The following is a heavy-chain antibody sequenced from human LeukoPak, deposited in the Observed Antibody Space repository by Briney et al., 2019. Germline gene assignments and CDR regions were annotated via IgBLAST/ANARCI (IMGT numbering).Heavy chain of an antibody. CDR2: IYYSGST. CDR3: ARGQRQLAKQWLVLGRLGYYYYYMDV. V-gene: IGHV4-59*02. J-gene: IGHJ6*03. Sequence: SETLSLTCTVSGGSVSSYYWSWIRQPPGKGLEWIGYIYYSGSTNYKPSLKSRVTISVDTSKNQFSLKLSSVTAADTAVYYCARGQRQLAKQWLVLGRLGYYYYYMDVWGKGTTVTVSS. D-gene: IGHD6-19*01. CDR1: GGSVSSYY.